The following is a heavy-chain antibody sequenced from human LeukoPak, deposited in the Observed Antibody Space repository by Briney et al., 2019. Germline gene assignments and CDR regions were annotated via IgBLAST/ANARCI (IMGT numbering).Heavy chain of an antibody. J-gene: IGHJ4*02. Sequence: GGSLRLSCAASGFTFSSYWMHWVRRAPGKGLVWVSRIHSDGSSSSYADSVRGRFTISRDDAKSTLYLQMNSLRAEDTAVYYCARSGWPYYFDYWGQGTLVTVSS. D-gene: IGHD3-22*01. V-gene: IGHV3-74*01. CDR3: ARSGWPYYFDY. CDR2: IHSDGSSS. CDR1: GFTFSSYW.